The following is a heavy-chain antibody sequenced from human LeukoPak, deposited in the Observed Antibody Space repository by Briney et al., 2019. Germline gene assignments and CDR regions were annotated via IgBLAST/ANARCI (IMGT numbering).Heavy chain of an antibody. CDR3: AKIFEGCSSTSCYATYMDV. J-gene: IGHJ6*03. CDR1: GFTFSSYG. V-gene: IGHV3-30*18. Sequence: GRSLRLSCAASGFTFSSYGMHWVRQAPGKGLEWVAVISYDGSNKYYADSVKGRFTISRDNSKNTLYLQMNSLRAEDTAVYYCAKIFEGCSSTSCYATYMDVWGKGTTVTISS. D-gene: IGHD2-2*01. CDR2: ISYDGSNK.